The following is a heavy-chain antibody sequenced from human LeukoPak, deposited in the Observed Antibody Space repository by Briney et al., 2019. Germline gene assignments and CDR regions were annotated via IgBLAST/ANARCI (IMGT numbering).Heavy chain of an antibody. V-gene: IGHV1-24*01. Sequence: ASVKVSCKVSGYTLTELSMHWVRQAPGKGLEWMGGFDPEDGETIYAQKFQGRVTMTEDTSTDTAYMELSSLRSEDTAVYYCATAYYYCSGGSCYCDYWGQGTLVTVSS. CDR1: GYTLTELS. J-gene: IGHJ4*02. D-gene: IGHD2-15*01. CDR3: ATAYYYCSGGSCYCDY. CDR2: FDPEDGET.